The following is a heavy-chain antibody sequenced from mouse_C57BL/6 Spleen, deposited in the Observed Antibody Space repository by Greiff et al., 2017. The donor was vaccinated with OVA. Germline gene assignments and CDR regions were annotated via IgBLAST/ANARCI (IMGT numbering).Heavy chain of an antibody. Sequence: EVQGVESGGDLVKPGGSLKLSCAASGFTFSSYGMSWVRQTPDKRLEWVATISSGGSYTYYPDSVKGRFTISRDNAKNTLYLQMSSLKSEDTAMYYCASSSTMITYFDDWGQGTTLTVSS. CDR2: ISSGGSYT. V-gene: IGHV5-6*01. CDR3: ASSSTMITYFDD. J-gene: IGHJ2*01. CDR1: GFTFSSYG. D-gene: IGHD2-4*01.